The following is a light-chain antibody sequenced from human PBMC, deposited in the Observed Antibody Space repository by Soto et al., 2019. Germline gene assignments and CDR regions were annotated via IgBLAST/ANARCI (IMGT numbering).Light chain of an antibody. V-gene: IGKV3-15*01. CDR1: QSVSSN. CDR3: QQYHNWPSIT. CDR2: GAS. J-gene: IGKJ5*01. Sequence: EIVMTQSQATLSVSPGERATLSCRASQSVSSNLAWYQQKPGQAPRLLIYGASTRATGIPASFSGSGSGTEFTPTISSLQSEDFVVYYCQQYHNWPSITCGHGTRLEIK.